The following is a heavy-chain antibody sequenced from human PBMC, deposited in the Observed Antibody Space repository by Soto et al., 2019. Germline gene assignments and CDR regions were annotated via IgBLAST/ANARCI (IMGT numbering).Heavy chain of an antibody. CDR2: ISYDGRNK. V-gene: IGHV3-30*04. D-gene: IGHD2-2*01. CDR1: GFTFSSYA. Sequence: QVQLVESGGGVVQPGRSLRLSCAASGFTFSSYAMHWVRQAPGKGLAWVAVISYDGRNKYYADSVKGRFTISRDNSKKKQYLQMNRPRDEGTGVYYWAREGSRNSWFYWYFDLRGRCTLVTVS. J-gene: IGHJ2*01. CDR3: AREGSRNSWFYWYFDL.